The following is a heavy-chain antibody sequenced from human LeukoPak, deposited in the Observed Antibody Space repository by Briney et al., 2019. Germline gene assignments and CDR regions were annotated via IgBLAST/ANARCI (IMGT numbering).Heavy chain of an antibody. V-gene: IGHV1-2*02. J-gene: IGHJ5*02. CDR3: ARFRMARIDP. CDR2: INPNSGGT. D-gene: IGHD1-14*01. CDR1: GYTFTSYG. Sequence: ASVKVSCKASGYTFTSYGISWVRQAPGQGLEWMGWINPNSGGTNYAQKFQGRVTMTRDTSISTAYMELSRLRSDDTAVYYCARFRMARIDPWGQGTLVTVSS.